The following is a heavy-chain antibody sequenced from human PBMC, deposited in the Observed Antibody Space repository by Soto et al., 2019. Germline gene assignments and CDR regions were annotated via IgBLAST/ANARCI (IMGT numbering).Heavy chain of an antibody. CDR3: ANYNYYDASGPS. V-gene: IGHV3-23*01. CDR1: GFTFSSYA. Sequence: GGSLRLSCAASGFTFSSYAMIWVRQAPGKGLEWVSAISGSGGNTYYADSVKGRFTISRDNSKNTLYLQMNSLRAEDTAVYYCANYNYYDASGPSWGQGTLVTVSS. CDR2: ISGSGGNT. D-gene: IGHD3-22*01. J-gene: IGHJ5*02.